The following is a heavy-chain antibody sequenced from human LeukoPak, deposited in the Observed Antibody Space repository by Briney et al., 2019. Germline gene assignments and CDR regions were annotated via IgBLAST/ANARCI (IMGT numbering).Heavy chain of an antibody. Sequence: PGGSLRLSCAASGFTFSSYGMSWVRQAPGKGLEWVSAISGSGGSTYYADSVKGRFTISRDNSKNTLYLQMNSLRAEDTAVYYCAKDQRFTMIVVVSPTGFDLWGRGTLVTVSS. CDR2: ISGSGGST. J-gene: IGHJ2*01. CDR3: AKDQRFTMIVVVSPTGFDL. V-gene: IGHV3-23*01. D-gene: IGHD3-22*01. CDR1: GFTFSSYG.